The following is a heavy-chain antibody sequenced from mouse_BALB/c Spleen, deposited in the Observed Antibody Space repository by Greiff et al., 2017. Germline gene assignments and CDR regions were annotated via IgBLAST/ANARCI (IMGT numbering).Heavy chain of an antibody. D-gene: IGHD2-3*01. V-gene: IGHV5-6-5*01. J-gene: IGHJ4*01. CDR3: ARVDGYYAMDY. CDR2: ISSGGST. Sequence: EVKLMESGGGLVKPGGSLKLSCAASGFTFSSYAMSWVRQTPEKRLEWVASISSGGSTYYPDSVKGRFTISRDNARNILYLQMSSLRSEDTAMYYCARVDGYYAMDYWGQGTSVTVSS. CDR1: GFTFSSYA.